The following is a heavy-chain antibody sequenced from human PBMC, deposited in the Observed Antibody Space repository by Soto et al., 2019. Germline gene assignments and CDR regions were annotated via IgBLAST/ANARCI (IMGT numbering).Heavy chain of an antibody. D-gene: IGHD6-13*01. CDR2: INPRGLTK. CDR1: GYSFDAYI. CDR3: ATWYGNHYFGLDV. Sequence: VQLVESGGALVQPGGSLRLSCAASGYSFDAYIMNWVRQAPGKGLEWVSSINPRGLTKLYADSVRGRFTISRDDASSSLFLQMNNLRAEDTAVYYCATWYGNHYFGLDVWGQGTTVTVSS. J-gene: IGHJ6*02. V-gene: IGHV3-48*01.